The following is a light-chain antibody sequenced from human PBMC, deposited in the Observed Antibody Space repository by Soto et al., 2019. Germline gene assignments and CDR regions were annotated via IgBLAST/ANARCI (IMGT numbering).Light chain of an antibody. J-gene: IGKJ2*01. CDR3: QQYNTWPLYT. CDR2: GAS. CDR1: QSVRSN. V-gene: IGKV3-15*01. Sequence: EIVMTQSPATLSVSPGERATLTCRASQSVRSNVAWYQQKPGQAPRLVIYGASMRATGIPVRFSGSGSGTQFTLTISSLQSEDFAVYYCQQYNTWPLYTFGQGTKVDIK.